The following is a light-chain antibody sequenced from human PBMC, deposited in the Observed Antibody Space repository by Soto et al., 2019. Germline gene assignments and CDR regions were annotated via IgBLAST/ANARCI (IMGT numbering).Light chain of an antibody. CDR2: DAS. V-gene: IGKV3-15*01. CDR3: QQHNNWPLT. J-gene: IGKJ4*01. Sequence: VMTQSPGTMSVSPGERATLTCRASQSVSNKLAWYQQKRGQAPRPLIYDASTRATGVPTRFSGSGSGTEFTLTISSLQSEDFAVYYCQQHNNWPLTFGGGAKVEI. CDR1: QSVSNK.